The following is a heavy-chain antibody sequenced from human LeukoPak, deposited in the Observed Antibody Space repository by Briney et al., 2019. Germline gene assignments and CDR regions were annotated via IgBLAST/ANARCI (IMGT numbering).Heavy chain of an antibody. CDR3: VRRGDASSGWGDHDF. D-gene: IGHD6-19*01. CDR1: GFTFNRNA. J-gene: IGHJ4*02. V-gene: IGHV3-23*01. CDR2: IGGSGDKT. Sequence: GGSLRLSCAASGFTFNRNAISWVRQAPGKGLEWVSTIGGSGDKTFYADSVKGRFTISRDNSKNMVHLQMNSLTGEDTALYYCVRRGDASSGWGDHDFWGQGALVTVSS.